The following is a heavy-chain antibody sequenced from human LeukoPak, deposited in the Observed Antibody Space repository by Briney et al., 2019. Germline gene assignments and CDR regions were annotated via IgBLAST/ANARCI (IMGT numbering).Heavy chain of an antibody. CDR2: ISDSGGNT. CDR1: GFTFSSYA. V-gene: IGHV3-23*01. Sequence: GGSLRLSCAASGFTFSSYAMSWVRQAPGKGLEWVSSISDSGGNTHYADSVKGRFTISRDNSKNTLYLQMNSLRAEDTAPYYCAKGMFYYGSGSSDYWGQGTLVTVSS. J-gene: IGHJ4*02. D-gene: IGHD3-10*01. CDR3: AKGMFYYGSGSSDY.